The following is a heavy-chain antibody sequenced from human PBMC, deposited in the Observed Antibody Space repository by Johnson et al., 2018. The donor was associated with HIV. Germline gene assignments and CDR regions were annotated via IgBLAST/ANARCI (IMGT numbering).Heavy chain of an antibody. V-gene: IGHV3-30*14. CDR3: ARDSDISLGVAGAFDI. CDR1: GFTFSSYA. D-gene: IGHD3-9*01. Sequence: QVQLVESGGGVVQPGRSLRLSCAASGFTFSSYAMHWVRQAPGKGLEWVAVIYSGGSTYYADSVKGRFTISRDNSKNTLYLQMNSLRAEETAVYYCARDSDISLGVAGAFDIWGQGTMVTVSA. CDR2: IYSGGST. J-gene: IGHJ3*02.